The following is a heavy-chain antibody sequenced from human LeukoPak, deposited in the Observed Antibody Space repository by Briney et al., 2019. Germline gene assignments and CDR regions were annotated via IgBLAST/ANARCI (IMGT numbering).Heavy chain of an antibody. CDR3: ARRVDFDAFVTSAWYFDL. J-gene: IGHJ2*01. V-gene: IGHV5-51*01. D-gene: IGHD4-17*01. CDR1: GYSFTSYW. CDR2: IYPGDSDT. Sequence: GESLKISCKGSGYSFTSYWIVWVRQMPGKGLEWMGIIYPGDSDTRCSPSFQGQVTISADKSISTAYLQWSSLKASDTAMYYCARRVDFDAFVTSAWYFDLWGRGTLVTVSS.